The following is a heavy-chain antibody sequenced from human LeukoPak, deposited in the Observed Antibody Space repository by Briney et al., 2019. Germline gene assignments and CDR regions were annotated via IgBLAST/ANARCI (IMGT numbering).Heavy chain of an antibody. V-gene: IGHV3-48*01. CDR1: GFTFSSYS. CDR3: AKSTGTTSSYYYMDV. D-gene: IGHD1-1*01. J-gene: IGHJ6*03. Sequence: GGSLRLSCAASGFTFSSYSMNWVRQAPGKGLEWVSYISSSSSTIYYADSVKGRFTISRDNAKNSLYLQLNSLKAEDTAVYYCAKSTGTTSSYYYMDVWGKGTTVTISS. CDR2: ISSSSSTI.